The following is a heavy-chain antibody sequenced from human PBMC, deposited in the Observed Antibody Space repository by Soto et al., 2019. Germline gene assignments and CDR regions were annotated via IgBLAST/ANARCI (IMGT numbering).Heavy chain of an antibody. J-gene: IGHJ6*02. CDR3: ASHSIAVAGHYYYGMDV. D-gene: IGHD6-19*01. CDR2: IYPGDSDT. CDR1: GYSFTSYW. Sequence: PGESLKISCKGSGYSFTSYWIGWVRQMPGKGLEWMGIIYPGDSDTRYSPSFQGQVTISADKSISTAYLQWSSLKASDTAMYYCASHSIAVAGHYYYGMDVWGQGTTVTVS. V-gene: IGHV5-51*01.